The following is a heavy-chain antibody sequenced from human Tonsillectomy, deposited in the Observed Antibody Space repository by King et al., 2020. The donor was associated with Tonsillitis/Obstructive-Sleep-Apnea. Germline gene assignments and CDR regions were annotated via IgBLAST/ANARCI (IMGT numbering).Heavy chain of an antibody. CDR1: GFTFSNYY. Sequence: VQLVESGGGLVQPGGSLRLSCAASGFTFSNYYMNWVRQAPGKGLEWVANIKQDGSEKYYVDSVKGRFTISRDNAKNSLYLQMNSLRAEDTAVYYCARKDGRNSAWLLFDFWGQGTLVTVSS. CDR2: IKQDGSEK. CDR3: ARKDGRNSAWLLFDF. D-gene: IGHD3-9*01. J-gene: IGHJ4*02. V-gene: IGHV3-7*03.